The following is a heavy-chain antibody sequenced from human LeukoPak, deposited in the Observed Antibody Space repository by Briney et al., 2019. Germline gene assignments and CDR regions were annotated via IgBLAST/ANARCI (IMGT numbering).Heavy chain of an antibody. CDR2: TNPNSSGT. CDR3: AREDVAHYWFDP. CDR1: GYTFTGYY. Sequence: ASVKVSCKASGYTFTGYYMHWVRQAPGQGLEWMGWTNPNSSGTNYAQKFQGRVTMTRDTSISTAYMELSRLRSDDTAVYYCAREDVAHYWFDPWGQGTLVTVSS. J-gene: IGHJ5*02. V-gene: IGHV1-2*02. D-gene: IGHD5-12*01.